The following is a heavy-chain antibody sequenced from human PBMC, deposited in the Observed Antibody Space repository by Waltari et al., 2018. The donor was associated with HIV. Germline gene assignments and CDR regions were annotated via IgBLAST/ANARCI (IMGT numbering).Heavy chain of an antibody. CDR3: ARGRPPGMLTLDSEWWTGWYFDL. CDR1: GGPISDYY. J-gene: IGHJ2*01. D-gene: IGHD2-8*01. Sequence: QVQLQQLAARPLKPSETLSLTCGVSGGPISDYYWSWIRQSPGKGLAWIGAINRGGRTNYNPSLKSRPTISADTSKNEFSLRLKSMTVADTAIYVCARGRPPGMLTLDSEWWTGWYFDLWGRGTLITVSS. CDR2: INRGGRT. V-gene: IGHV4-34*01.